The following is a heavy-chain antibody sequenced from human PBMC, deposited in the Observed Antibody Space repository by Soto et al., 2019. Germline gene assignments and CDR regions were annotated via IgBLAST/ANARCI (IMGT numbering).Heavy chain of an antibody. D-gene: IGHD2-15*01. CDR2: IRSKAYGGTT. CDR3: TSSSIVVVVAASWWRDAFDI. CDR1: GFTFGDYA. J-gene: IGHJ3*02. V-gene: IGHV3-49*03. Sequence: GGSLRLSCTASGFTFGDYAMSWFRQAPGKGLEWVGFIRSKAYGGTTEYAASVKGRFTISRDDSKSIAYLQMNSLKTEDTAVYYCTSSSIVVVVAASWWRDAFDIWGQGTMVTVSS.